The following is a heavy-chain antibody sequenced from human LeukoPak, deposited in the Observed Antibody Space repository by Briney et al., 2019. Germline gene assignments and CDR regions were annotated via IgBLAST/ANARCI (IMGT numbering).Heavy chain of an antibody. V-gene: IGHV3-23*01. D-gene: IGHD6-13*01. CDR3: AKDVDSSSWYGPFDP. J-gene: IGHJ5*02. CDR2: ISGSGGST. CDR1: GFTFSNYA. Sequence: GGSLRLSCAPSGFTFSNYAMSWVRQAPGKGLEWVSAISGSGGSTYYADSVKGRFTISRDNSKNTLYLQMNSLRAEDTAVYYCAKDVDSSSWYGPFDPWGQGTLVTVSS.